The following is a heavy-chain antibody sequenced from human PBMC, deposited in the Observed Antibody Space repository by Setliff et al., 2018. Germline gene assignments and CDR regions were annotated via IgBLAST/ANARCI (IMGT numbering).Heavy chain of an antibody. Sequence: SETLSLTCTVSGGSISSGGYYWSWIRQHPGKGLERIGYIYYSGSTYYNPSLKSRVTISVDTSKNQFSLKLSSVTAADTAVYYCASEAVISPNWFDPWGQGTLVTVSS. D-gene: IGHD3-10*01. CDR3: ASEAVISPNWFDP. CDR1: GGSISSGGYY. J-gene: IGHJ5*02. V-gene: IGHV4-31*02. CDR2: IYYSGST.